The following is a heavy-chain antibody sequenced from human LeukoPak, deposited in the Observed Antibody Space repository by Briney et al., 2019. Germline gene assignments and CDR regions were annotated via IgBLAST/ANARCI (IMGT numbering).Heavy chain of an antibody. CDR2: ISAYNGNT. J-gene: IGHJ6*04. CDR1: GYTFTSYG. CDR3: ARDQGKEYSSSWYPFYYYYYGMDV. Sequence: ASVKVSCKASGYTFTSYGISWVRQAPGQGLEWMGWISAYNGNTNYAQKLQGRVTMTTDTSTSTAYMELRSLRSDDTGVYYCARDQGKEYSSSWYPFYYYYYGMDVWGKGTTVTVSS. V-gene: IGHV1-18*04. D-gene: IGHD6-13*01.